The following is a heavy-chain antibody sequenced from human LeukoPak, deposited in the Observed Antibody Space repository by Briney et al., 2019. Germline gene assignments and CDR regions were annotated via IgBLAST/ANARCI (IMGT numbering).Heavy chain of an antibody. D-gene: IGHD3-22*01. CDR1: GYNLNSYD. J-gene: IGHJ4*02. CDR2: IIAYNVNR. Sequence: ASGKVSCKASGYNLNSYDIIWVRQAPGQGLEWMGLIIAYNVNRNYAQKFQGRVTMTTDTSTSTAYMELRSLKSDDTAVYFCARPYDTSGYYNYYLDYWGQGTLVTVSS. V-gene: IGHV1-18*01. CDR3: ARPYDTSGYYNYYLDY.